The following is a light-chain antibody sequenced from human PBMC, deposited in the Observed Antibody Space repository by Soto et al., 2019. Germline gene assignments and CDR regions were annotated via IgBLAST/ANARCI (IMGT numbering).Light chain of an antibody. J-gene: IGLJ2*01. Sequence: QLVLTQSPSASASLGASVKLTCTLRSGHSNYAIAWHQQQSEKGPRYLMKLNSDCSHSKGDGIPDRFSGSSSGAERYLTISSLQSEDEADYYGQTWGSVIVVFGGGTKLTVL. CDR1: SGHSNYA. V-gene: IGLV4-69*01. CDR2: LNSDCSH. CDR3: QTWGSVIVV.